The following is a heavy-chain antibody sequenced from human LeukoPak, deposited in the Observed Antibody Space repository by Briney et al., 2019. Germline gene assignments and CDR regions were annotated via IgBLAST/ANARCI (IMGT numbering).Heavy chain of an antibody. J-gene: IGHJ3*02. D-gene: IGHD3-22*01. Sequence: GGSLSLSCAASRFNFSDNAIHWVRQAPGRGLEWVAIISYDGTNKYYADSVKGRFTISRDNSKNTLSLQMSSLRADDTAVYYCARESVIPVANAFDMWGQGTMVTVSS. V-gene: IGHV3-30-3*01. CDR3: ARESVIPVANAFDM. CDR2: ISYDGTNK. CDR1: RFNFSDNA.